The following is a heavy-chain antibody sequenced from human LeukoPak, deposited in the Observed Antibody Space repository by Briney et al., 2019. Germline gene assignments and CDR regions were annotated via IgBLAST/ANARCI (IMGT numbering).Heavy chain of an antibody. CDR3: ARVACSSTSCYTVGFDY. CDR1: GGSISSYY. Sequence: SETLSLTCTVSGGSISSYYWSWIRQPPGKGLEWIGYIYYSGSTNYNPSLKSRVTISVDTSKNQFSLKLSSVTAADTAVYYCARVACSSTSCYTVGFDYWGQGTLVTVSS. J-gene: IGHJ4*02. V-gene: IGHV4-59*01. CDR2: IYYSGST. D-gene: IGHD2-2*02.